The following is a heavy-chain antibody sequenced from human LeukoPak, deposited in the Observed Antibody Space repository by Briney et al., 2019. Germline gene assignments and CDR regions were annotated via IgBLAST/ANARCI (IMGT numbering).Heavy chain of an antibody. D-gene: IGHD4-11*01. V-gene: IGHV4-4*09. J-gene: IGHJ4*02. CDR3: AKSYFDYSTYYSYYFNL. CDR2: VYTSGST. Sequence: SETLSVTCTVSGGSISGGYWSWIRQPLGRGLEWIGYVYTSGSTNYYPSLKSRVTISVDTSKSQFALKLSSVTAADTAVYYCAKSYFDYSTYYSYYFNLWGQGALVTVSS. CDR1: GGSISGGY.